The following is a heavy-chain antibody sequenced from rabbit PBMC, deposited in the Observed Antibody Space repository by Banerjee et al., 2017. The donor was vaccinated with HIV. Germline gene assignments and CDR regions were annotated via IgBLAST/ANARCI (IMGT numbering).Heavy chain of an antibody. D-gene: IGHD6-1*01. J-gene: IGHJ4*01. CDR2: IYNGDGIT. CDR1: GFDFSSNA. Sequence: EESGGDLVKPEGSLTLTCKASGFDFSSNAMCWVRQAPGKRPEWIACIYNGDGITYYASWAKGRFTISKTSSTTVPLQMTSLTAADTATYFCARWEYTYGGAGYVYVPKFNLWGPGTLVTVS. V-gene: IGHV1S47*01. CDR3: ARWEYTYGGAGYVYVPKFNL.